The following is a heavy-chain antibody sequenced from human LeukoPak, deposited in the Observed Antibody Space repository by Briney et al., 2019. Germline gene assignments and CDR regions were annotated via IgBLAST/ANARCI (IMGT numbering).Heavy chain of an antibody. J-gene: IGHJ4*02. CDR3: AKDKGAVTGTFDY. Sequence: GGSLRLSCAASGFTFSTYAMSWVRQAPGKGLEWVSGLTGGGGGTSYAESVKGRFTISRDNSKNTLYLQMNSLRAEDTAVYYCAKDKGAVTGTFDYWGQGTLVTVSS. CDR2: LTGGGGGT. CDR1: GFTFSTYA. D-gene: IGHD1-14*01. V-gene: IGHV3-23*01.